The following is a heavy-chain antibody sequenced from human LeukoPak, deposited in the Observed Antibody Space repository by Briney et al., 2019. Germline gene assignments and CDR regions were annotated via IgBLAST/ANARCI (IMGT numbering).Heavy chain of an antibody. CDR2: IKQDGSEK. Sequence: GGSLRLSCAASGFTFSSYWMSWVRQAPGKGLEWVANIKQDGSEKYYVDSVKGRFTISRDNAKNSLYLQMKSLRAEDTAVYYCASVFWSTYYSNFDYWGQGTLVTVSS. D-gene: IGHD3-3*01. J-gene: IGHJ4*02. CDR3: ASVFWSTYYSNFDY. V-gene: IGHV3-7*01. CDR1: GFTFSSYW.